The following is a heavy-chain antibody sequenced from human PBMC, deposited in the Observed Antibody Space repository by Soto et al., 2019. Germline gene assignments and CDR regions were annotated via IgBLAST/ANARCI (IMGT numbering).Heavy chain of an antibody. V-gene: IGHV1-18*01. CDR3: AREAVPPDWFDP. CDR1: GYTFTTYG. CDR2: ISADNGNT. D-gene: IGHD4-17*01. Sequence: QVQLVQSGAEVKKPGASVKVSCKASGYTFTTYGISWVRQVPGQGLEWLGWISADNGNTKYAQKVQGRVTMTTDTSTSTADMELRSLRSDDTAVYYCAREAVPPDWFDPWGQGTLVTVSS. J-gene: IGHJ5*02.